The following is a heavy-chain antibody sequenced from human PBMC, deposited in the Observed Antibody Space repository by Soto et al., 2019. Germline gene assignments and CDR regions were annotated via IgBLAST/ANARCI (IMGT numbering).Heavy chain of an antibody. Sequence: GGSLRLSCAASGFTFSSYWMSWVRQAPGKGLEWVANIKQDGSEKYYVDSVKGRFTISRDNAKNSLYLQMNSLRAEDTAVYYCARDTYYGSRNYNWFDPWGQGTLVTVLL. V-gene: IGHV3-7*03. CDR1: GFTFSSYW. J-gene: IGHJ5*02. CDR2: IKQDGSEK. CDR3: ARDTYYGSRNYNWFDP. D-gene: IGHD3-10*01.